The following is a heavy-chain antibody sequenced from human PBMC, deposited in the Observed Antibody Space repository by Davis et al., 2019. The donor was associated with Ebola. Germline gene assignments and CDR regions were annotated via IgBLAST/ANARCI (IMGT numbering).Heavy chain of an antibody. Sequence: MPSATLSLTCTVSGGSISSGGYYWSWIRQHPGKGLEWIGYIYYSGSTYYNPSLKSRVTISVDTSKNQFSLKLSSVTAADTAVYYCARATMIVVVPDYWGQGTLVTVSS. J-gene: IGHJ4*02. D-gene: IGHD3-22*01. V-gene: IGHV4-31*03. CDR3: ARATMIVVVPDY. CDR2: IYYSGST. CDR1: GGSISSGGYY.